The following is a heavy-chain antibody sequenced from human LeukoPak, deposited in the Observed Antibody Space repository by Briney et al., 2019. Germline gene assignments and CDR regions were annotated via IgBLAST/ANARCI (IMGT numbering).Heavy chain of an antibody. D-gene: IGHD3-10*01. CDR3: AKGPGVRGVTLRRSEYWYFDL. J-gene: IGHJ2*01. CDR1: GFTFSSYS. CDR2: ISSSSSTI. Sequence: GGSLRLSCVASGFTFSSYSMNWVRQAPGKGLEWVSYISSSSSTIYYADSVKGRFTISRDNAKNSLYLQMNSLRAEDTAVYYCAKGPGVRGVTLRRSEYWYFDLWGRGTLVTVSS. V-gene: IGHV3-48*01.